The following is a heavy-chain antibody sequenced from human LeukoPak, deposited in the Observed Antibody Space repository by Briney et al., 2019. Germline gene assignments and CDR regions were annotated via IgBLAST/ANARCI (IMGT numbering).Heavy chain of an antibody. CDR3: AREGVSAATFDS. V-gene: IGHV4-59*01. CDR1: RGSISSYY. Sequence: SETLSLTCTVSRGSISSYYWSWIRQPPGQRLEWIGYIYYSGSTNYNPSLKTRVAISVDTSKNQFSLNLSSVTAADTAVYYCAREGVSAATFDSWGQGTLVTVSS. D-gene: IGHD6-13*01. CDR2: IYYSGST. J-gene: IGHJ4*02.